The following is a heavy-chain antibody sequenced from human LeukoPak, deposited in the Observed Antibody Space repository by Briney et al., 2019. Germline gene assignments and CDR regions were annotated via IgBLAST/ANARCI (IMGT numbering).Heavy chain of an antibody. J-gene: IGHJ6*02. Sequence: ASVKVSCKASGYTFTGYYMHWVRQASGQGLEWMGWINPNSGGTNYAQKFQGRVTMTRDTSISTAYMELSRLRSDDTAVYYCARDGRDTYYDFWSGPPGMDVWGQGTTVTVSS. D-gene: IGHD3-3*01. V-gene: IGHV1-2*02. CDR1: GYTFTGYY. CDR2: INPNSGGT. CDR3: ARDGRDTYYDFWSGPPGMDV.